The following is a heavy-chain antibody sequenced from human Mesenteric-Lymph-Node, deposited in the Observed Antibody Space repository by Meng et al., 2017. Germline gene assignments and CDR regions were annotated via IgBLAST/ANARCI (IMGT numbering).Heavy chain of an antibody. D-gene: IGHD3-3*01. J-gene: IGHJ3*02. Sequence: GSLRLSCTVSGGSISSSSYYWGWIRQPPGKGLEWIGSIYYSGSTYYNPSLKSRVTISVDTSKNQFSLKLSSVTAADTAVYYCAGRFLEWLLYGPDAFDIWGQGTMVTVSS. V-gene: IGHV4-39*07. CDR1: GGSISSSSYY. CDR3: AGRFLEWLLYGPDAFDI. CDR2: IYYSGST.